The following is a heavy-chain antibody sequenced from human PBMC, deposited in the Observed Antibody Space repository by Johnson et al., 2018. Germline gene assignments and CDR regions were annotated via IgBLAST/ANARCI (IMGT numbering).Heavy chain of an antibody. J-gene: IGHJ1*01. CDR2: IIPVLEIA. CDR1: GHTLTEIP. Sequence: QVQLVQSGAEVKKPGALVKVSCKVSGHTLTEIPIHWLRQAPGQGLEWMGRIIPVLEIANYALSFQGRVTITADKSTSTAYMALSSLRSEDTAMYYCASGTCNDGRCYPTLFQDWGQGTLVTVSS. CDR3: ASGTCNDGRCYPTLFQD. D-gene: IGHD2-15*01. V-gene: IGHV1-69*09.